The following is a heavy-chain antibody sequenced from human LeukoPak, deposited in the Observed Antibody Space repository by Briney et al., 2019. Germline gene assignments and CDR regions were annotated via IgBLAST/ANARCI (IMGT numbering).Heavy chain of an antibody. CDR3: ARQLGSLPYFDY. J-gene: IGHJ4*02. D-gene: IGHD7-27*01. CDR2: IKQDGSEK. CDR1: GFTFSSYW. V-gene: IGHV3-7*03. Sequence: PGGSLRLSCAASGFTFSSYWMSWVRQAPGKGLEWVANIKQDGSEKYYVDSVKGRFTISRDNSKNTLYLQMNSLRAEDTAVYYCARQLGSLPYFDYWGQGTLVTVSS.